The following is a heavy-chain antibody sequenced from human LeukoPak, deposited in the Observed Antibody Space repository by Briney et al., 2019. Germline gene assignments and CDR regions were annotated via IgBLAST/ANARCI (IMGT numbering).Heavy chain of an antibody. CDR2: FDPEDGET. J-gene: IGHJ3*02. V-gene: IGHV1-24*01. Sequence: ASVKVSCKVSGYTLTELSMHWVRQAPGKGLEWMGGFDPEDGETIYAQKFQGRVTMTEDTSTDTAYMELSSLRSEDTAVYYCATDYMVGATGFGRDAFDIWGQGTMVTVSS. CDR3: ATDYMVGATGFGRDAFDI. CDR1: GYTLTELS. D-gene: IGHD1-26*01.